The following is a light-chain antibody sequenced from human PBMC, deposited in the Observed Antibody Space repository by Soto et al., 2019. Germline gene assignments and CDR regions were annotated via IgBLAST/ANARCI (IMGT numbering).Light chain of an antibody. J-gene: IGLJ1*01. CDR2: EVS. CDR1: SSDVGTYNF. CDR3: SSYTSSSTYV. V-gene: IGLV2-14*01. Sequence: QSALTQPASVSGSPGQSITISCTGTSSDVGTYNFVSWYQQHPGEAPKPMIYEVSYRPSGVSDRFSGSKSDNTASLSISGLQAEDEADYYCSSYTSSSTYVFGTGTKVTVL.